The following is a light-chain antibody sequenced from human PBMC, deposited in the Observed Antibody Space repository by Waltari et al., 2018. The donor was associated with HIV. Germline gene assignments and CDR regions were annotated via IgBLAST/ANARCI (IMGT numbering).Light chain of an antibody. V-gene: IGLV2-23*02. J-gene: IGLJ2*01. Sequence: QSALTQPASVSGSPGQSITISCTGTSSDVGGHNLVSWYQPHPGKAPKLMIYEVSKRPSWVSNRFSGSKSGNTASLTISGLQAEDEADYYCCAYAGSTTYVIFGGGTKLTVL. CDR2: EVS. CDR1: SSDVGGHNL. CDR3: CAYAGSTTYVI.